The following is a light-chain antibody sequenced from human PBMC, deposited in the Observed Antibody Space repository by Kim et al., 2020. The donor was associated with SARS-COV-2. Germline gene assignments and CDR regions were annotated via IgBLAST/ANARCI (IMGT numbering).Light chain of an antibody. J-gene: IGLJ2*01. V-gene: IGLV3-21*02. CDR2: EDR. CDR3: QVWDSSSHILL. Sequence: ALGQTARIACGGENIGIKSINWYQHKPGQAPVLVLYEDRVRPSGIPERFSGSNSGNTASLTISRVEAGDEALYYCQVWDSSSHILLFGGGTQLTVL. CDR1: NIGIKS.